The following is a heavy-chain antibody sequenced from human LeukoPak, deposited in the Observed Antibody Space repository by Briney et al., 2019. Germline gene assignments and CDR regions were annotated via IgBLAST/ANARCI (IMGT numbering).Heavy chain of an antibody. D-gene: IGHD5-24*01. CDR2: IKQDGSEK. CDR3: ARSVSDGYGLNWFDP. V-gene: IGHV3-7*01. CDR1: GFTFSSYW. J-gene: IGHJ5*02. Sequence: QPGGSLRLSCAASGFTFSSYWMSWVRQAPGKGLEWVANIKQDGSEKYYVDSVKGRFTISRDNAKNSLYLQMNSLRAEDTAVYYCARSVSDGYGLNWFDPWGQGTLVTVSS.